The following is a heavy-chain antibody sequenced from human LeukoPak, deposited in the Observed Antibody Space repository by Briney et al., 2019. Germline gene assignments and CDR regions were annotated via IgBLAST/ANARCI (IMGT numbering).Heavy chain of an antibody. CDR3: ARGLRLYYDFWRGNWFDP. CDR1: GGSFSGYY. CDR2: INHSGST. V-gene: IGHV4-34*01. D-gene: IGHD3-3*01. Sequence: SETLSLTCAVYGGSFSGYYWSWIRQPPGKGLEWIGEINHSGSTNYNPSLKSRVTISVDTSKNQFSLKLSSVTAADTAVYYCARGLRLYYDFWRGNWFDPWGQGTLVTVSS. J-gene: IGHJ5*02.